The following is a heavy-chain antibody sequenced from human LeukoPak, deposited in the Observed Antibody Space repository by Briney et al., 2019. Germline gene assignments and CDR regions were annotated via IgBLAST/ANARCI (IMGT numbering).Heavy chain of an antibody. Sequence: GGSLRLSCAASGFTFSSYAVSWVRQAPGKGLEWVSAISGSGGSTYYADSVKGRFTISRDNSKNTLYLQMNSLRAEDTAVYYCAKTMLGFLYYFDYWGQGTLVTVSS. CDR3: AKTMLGFLYYFDY. J-gene: IGHJ4*02. CDR2: ISGSGGST. CDR1: GFTFSSYA. V-gene: IGHV3-23*01. D-gene: IGHD7-27*01.